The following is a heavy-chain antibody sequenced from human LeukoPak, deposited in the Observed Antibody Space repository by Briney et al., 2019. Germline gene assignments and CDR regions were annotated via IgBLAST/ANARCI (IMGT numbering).Heavy chain of an antibody. Sequence: ASVKVSCKASGYTFTSYYMHWVRQAPGQGLEWMGIINPSGGSTSYAQKFQGRVTMTRDTPTSTVYMELSSLRSEDTAVYYCARGVVRGVIITAKLDYWGQGTLVTVSS. J-gene: IGHJ4*02. D-gene: IGHD3-10*01. CDR3: ARGVVRGVIITAKLDY. V-gene: IGHV1-46*01. CDR1: GYTFTSYY. CDR2: INPSGGST.